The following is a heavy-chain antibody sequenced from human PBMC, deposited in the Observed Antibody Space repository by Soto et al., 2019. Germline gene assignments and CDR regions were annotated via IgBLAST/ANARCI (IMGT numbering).Heavy chain of an antibody. CDR1: GFTFSDYY. J-gene: IGHJ5*02. CDR2: INHSGSA. V-gene: IGHV4-34*01. Sequence: QVQLVESGGGLVKPGGSLRLSCAASGFTFSDYYMSWIRQAPGKGLEWIGEINHSGSANYNPTFKSRVSISVDTSKNQMSLQLSSVSAADTAVYYCAKGPQAGYYDSGTFYSSVPWGQGTLVTVSS. CDR3: AKGPQAGYYDSGTFYSSVP. D-gene: IGHD3-10*01.